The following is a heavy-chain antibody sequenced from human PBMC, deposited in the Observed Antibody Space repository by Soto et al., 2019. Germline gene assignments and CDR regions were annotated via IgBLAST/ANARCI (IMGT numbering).Heavy chain of an antibody. CDR3: ARDLRSGYVFYYFDY. Sequence: SETLSLTCSVPGYLISSGYYWGWVRQTPGKGLEWLGIIDYSGRTYKNPSLKSRVSASVDLSKNQFSLNMRSVTAADKAVYFCARDLRSGYVFYYFDYWGQGTLVTVSS. CDR1: GYLISSGYY. J-gene: IGHJ4*02. D-gene: IGHD3-3*01. CDR2: IDYSGRT. V-gene: IGHV4-38-2*02.